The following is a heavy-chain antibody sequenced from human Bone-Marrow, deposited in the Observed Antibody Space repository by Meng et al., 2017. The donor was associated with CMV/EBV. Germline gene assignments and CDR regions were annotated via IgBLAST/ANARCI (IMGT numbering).Heavy chain of an antibody. CDR3: AKSGYNYGGETDY. CDR2: ILYDGSNK. CDR1: GFTFSSYG. J-gene: IGHJ4*02. D-gene: IGHD5-18*01. Sequence: GESLKISCAASGFTFSSYGMHWVRQAPGKGLEWVAFILYDGSNKYYADSVKGRFTISRDNSKNTLYLQMNSLRAEDTAVYYCAKSGYNYGGETDYWGQGTLVTSPQ. V-gene: IGHV3-30*02.